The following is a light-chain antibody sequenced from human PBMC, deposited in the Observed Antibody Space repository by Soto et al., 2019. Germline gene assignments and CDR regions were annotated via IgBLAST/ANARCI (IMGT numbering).Light chain of an antibody. V-gene: IGLV1-47*02. Sequence: QSVLTQPPSASGTPGQRVFISCSGSSSNIGGTNYAYWYQQLPGAAPKLLMLSNNLRPSGVPERISGSKSGTSASLAISGLRSEDEAVYYCASWDDRLGAVIFGGGTKLTVL. J-gene: IGLJ2*01. CDR1: SSNIGGTNY. CDR2: SNN. CDR3: ASWDDRLGAVI.